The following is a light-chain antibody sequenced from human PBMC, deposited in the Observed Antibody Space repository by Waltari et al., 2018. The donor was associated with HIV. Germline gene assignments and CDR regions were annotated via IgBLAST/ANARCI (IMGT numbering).Light chain of an antibody. CDR2: NTH. V-gene: IGLV8-61*01. J-gene: IGLJ2*01. CDR1: SGSVSTTYY. Sequence: QTVVTQEPSLSVSPGGTVTLTCGLSSGSVSTTYYTSWLQQTPGQTPRTLLFNTHRRSSGVPDRFSGSILGNKAALTIAGAQADDESDYYCVVYLGSGTWVFGGGTKLTVL. CDR3: VVYLGSGTWV.